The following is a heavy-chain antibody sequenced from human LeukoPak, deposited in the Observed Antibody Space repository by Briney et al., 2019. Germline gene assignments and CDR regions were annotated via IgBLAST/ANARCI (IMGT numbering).Heavy chain of an antibody. CDR1: GGSISSYY. D-gene: IGHD3-16*02. CDR2: IYYSGST. J-gene: IGHJ3*02. Sequence: SETLSLTCTVSGGSISSYYWSWLRQPPGKGLEWIGYIYYSGSTNYNPSLKRRVNISVDTSKNQFSLKLSSVTAADTAVYYCARDFAPALGYDYVWGSYLQEGAFDIWGQGTMVTVSS. CDR3: ARDFAPALGYDYVWGSYLQEGAFDI. V-gene: IGHV4-59*01.